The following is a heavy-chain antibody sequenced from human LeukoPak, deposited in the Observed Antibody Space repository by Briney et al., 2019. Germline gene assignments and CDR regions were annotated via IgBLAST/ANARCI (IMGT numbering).Heavy chain of an antibody. J-gene: IGHJ4*02. CDR3: ARFRLAGEGEYYFDY. CDR2: ISTDGSTK. D-gene: IGHD3-10*01. CDR1: GFTFSNYW. Sequence: GGSLRLSCVASGFTFSNYWMHWVRQAPGKGLVWVSRISTDGSTKAYADSVKGRFTISRDNAKNTLYLQMSTLRADDTAVYYCARFRLAGEGEYYFDYWGQGTLVTVSS. V-gene: IGHV3-74*01.